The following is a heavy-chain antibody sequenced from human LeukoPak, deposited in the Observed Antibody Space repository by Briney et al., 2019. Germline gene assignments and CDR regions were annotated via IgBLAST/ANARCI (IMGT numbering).Heavy chain of an antibody. CDR2: ISGSGGST. CDR3: ARGATDTTRWFDP. J-gene: IGHJ5*02. Sequence: GGSLRLSCAASGFTFSSYAMSWVRQAPGEGLEWVSAISGSGGSTYYADSVKGRFTISRDNSKNTLYLQMNGLRADDTATYYCARGATDTTRWFDPWGQGTLVTVSS. D-gene: IGHD1-7*01. V-gene: IGHV3-23*01. CDR1: GFTFSSYA.